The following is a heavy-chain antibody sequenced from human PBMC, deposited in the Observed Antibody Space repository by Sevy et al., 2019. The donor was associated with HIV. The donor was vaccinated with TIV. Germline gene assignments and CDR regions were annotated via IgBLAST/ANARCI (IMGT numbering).Heavy chain of an antibody. Sequence: GGSLRLSCAASGFTFSDYYMTWIRQAPGKGPEWVSYISGSSAYTNYTDSVKGRFTISRDNAKNSLYLQMSSLRAEDTAVYYCARSLVGTMRGLYYFDYWGQGTLVTVSS. CDR1: GFTFSDYY. D-gene: IGHD1-26*01. V-gene: IGHV3-11*06. CDR2: ISGSSAYT. CDR3: ARSLVGTMRGLYYFDY. J-gene: IGHJ4*02.